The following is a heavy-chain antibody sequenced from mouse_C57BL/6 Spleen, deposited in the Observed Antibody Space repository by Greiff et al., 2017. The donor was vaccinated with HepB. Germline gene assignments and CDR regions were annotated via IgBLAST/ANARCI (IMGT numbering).Heavy chain of an antibody. V-gene: IGHV5-6*01. CDR1: GFTFSSYG. J-gene: IGHJ2*01. CDR3: ARQGYDYLDY. D-gene: IGHD2-3*01. CDR2: ISSGGSYT. Sequence: EVHLVECGGDLVKPGGSLKLSCAASGFTFSSYGMSWVRQTPDKRLEWVATISSGGSYTYYPDSVKGRFTISRDNAKNTLYLQMSSLKSEDTAMYYCARQGYDYLDYWGQGTTLTVSS.